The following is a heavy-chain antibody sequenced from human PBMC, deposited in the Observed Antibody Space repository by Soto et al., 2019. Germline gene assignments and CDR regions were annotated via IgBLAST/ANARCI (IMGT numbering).Heavy chain of an antibody. CDR3: AGELGIFGVFTPWCWFDP. CDR2: IYYSGRT. CDR1: GGSISSGGYY. Sequence: QVQLQESRPGLVKPSQTLSLTCTASGGSISSGGYYWSWIRQQPGKGLEGIGSIYYSGRTYYNPSLQSRVTITVDTSKNHFFLKMSSVTAADTAVYYCAGELGIFGVFTPWCWFDPWGQGTLVTVSS. J-gene: IGHJ5*02. D-gene: IGHD3-3*01. V-gene: IGHV4-31*03.